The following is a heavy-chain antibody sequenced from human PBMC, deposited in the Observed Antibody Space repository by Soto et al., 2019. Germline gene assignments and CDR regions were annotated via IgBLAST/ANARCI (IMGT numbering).Heavy chain of an antibody. CDR1: GGSISSGGYY. CDR3: ARDRGSSSSVGYFDY. Sequence: PSETLSLTCTVSGGSISSGGYYWSWIRQHPGKGLEWIGYIYYSGSTYYNPSLKSRVTISVDTSKNQFSLKLSSVTAADTAVYYCARDRGSSSSVGYFDYWGQGTLVTVSS. J-gene: IGHJ4*02. D-gene: IGHD6-6*01. V-gene: IGHV4-31*03. CDR2: IYYSGST.